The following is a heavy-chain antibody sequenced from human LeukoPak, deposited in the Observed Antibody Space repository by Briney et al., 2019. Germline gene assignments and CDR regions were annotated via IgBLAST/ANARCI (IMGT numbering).Heavy chain of an antibody. CDR2: MNPNSGNT. J-gene: IGHJ1*01. D-gene: IGHD2-21*02. CDR3: ARVAYCGDDCYYFQH. CDR1: GYTFTSHV. V-gene: IGHV1-8*01. Sequence: ASVKVSCKASGYTFTSHVINWVRQATGQGLESMGWMNPNSGNTGYAQKFQGRVTTTRDTSISTAYLELSSLRSEDTAVYYCARVAYCGDDCYYFQHLGQGTLVTVSS.